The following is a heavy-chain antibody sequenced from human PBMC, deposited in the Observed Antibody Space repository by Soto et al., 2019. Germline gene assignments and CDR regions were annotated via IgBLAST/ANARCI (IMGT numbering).Heavy chain of an antibody. CDR3: ARLWGDIVVVPAAMKYYYYYMDV. CDR1: GGSISSSSYY. V-gene: IGHV4-39*01. J-gene: IGHJ6*03. Sequence: NPSETLSLTCTVSGGSISSSSYYWGWIRQPPGKGLEWIGSIYYSGSTYYNPSLKSRVTISVDTSKNQFSLKLSSVTAADTAVYYCARLWGDIVVVPAAMKYYYYYMDVWGNGTTVTVSS. D-gene: IGHD2-2*01. CDR2: IYYSGST.